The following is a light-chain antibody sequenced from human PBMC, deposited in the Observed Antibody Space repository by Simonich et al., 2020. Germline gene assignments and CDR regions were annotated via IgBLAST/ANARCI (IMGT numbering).Light chain of an antibody. CDR3: QQYNNWSLT. CDR1: QSVSST. J-gene: IGKJ1*01. CDR2: GSS. Sequence: EIVLTQSPATLSLSPGKRATLSCRASQSVSSTLAWYQQKPGQAPRLLIYGSSTRATGIPARLSGSGSGTEFTLTISSMQSEDFAVYYCQQYNNWSLTFGQGTKVEIK. V-gene: IGKV3-15*01.